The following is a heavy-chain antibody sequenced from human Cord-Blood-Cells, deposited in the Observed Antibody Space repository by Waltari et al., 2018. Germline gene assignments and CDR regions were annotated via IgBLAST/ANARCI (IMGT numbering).Heavy chain of an antibody. CDR2: IYSGGST. Sequence: EVQLVETGGGLIQPGGSLRLSCAASGFTVSSNYMSWVRQAPGKGLEWVSVIYSGGSTYYADSVKGRFTISRDNSKNTLYLQMNSLRAEDTAVYYCARDMIIAARHYYYYGMDVWGQGTTVTVSS. CDR1: GFTVSSNY. V-gene: IGHV3-53*02. CDR3: ARDMIIAARHYYYYGMDV. D-gene: IGHD6-6*01. J-gene: IGHJ6*02.